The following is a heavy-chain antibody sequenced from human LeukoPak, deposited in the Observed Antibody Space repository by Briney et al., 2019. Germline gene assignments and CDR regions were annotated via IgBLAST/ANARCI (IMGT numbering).Heavy chain of an antibody. D-gene: IGHD6-13*01. J-gene: IGHJ3*02. CDR2: ISWNSGSI. CDR1: GFTFVVFA. CDR3: AKGLVAAASDAFDI. V-gene: IGHV3-9*03. Sequence: PGGSLRLSCAASGFTFVVFAMHWVRQAPGRGLGGASGISWNSGSIGYADSVKGRFTISRDNAKNSLYLQMNSLRAEDMALYYCAKGLVAAASDAFDIWGQGTMVTVSS.